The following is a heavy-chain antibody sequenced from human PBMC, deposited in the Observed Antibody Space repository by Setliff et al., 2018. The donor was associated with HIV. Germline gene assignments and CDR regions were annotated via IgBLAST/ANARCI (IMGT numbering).Heavy chain of an antibody. CDR3: ARDAGAPGRGNPLDY. V-gene: IGHV1-2*02. D-gene: IGHD3-10*01. CDR1: GYTFTVNH. Sequence: ASVKVSCKTSGYTFTVNHLHWVRQAPGQGVEWVGKISPDSGDTFYAQKFQGRVTLTRDTSITTAYMELGTLRDDDTAVYYCARDAGAPGRGNPLDYWVQGTLVTVSS. J-gene: IGHJ4*02. CDR2: ISPDSGDT.